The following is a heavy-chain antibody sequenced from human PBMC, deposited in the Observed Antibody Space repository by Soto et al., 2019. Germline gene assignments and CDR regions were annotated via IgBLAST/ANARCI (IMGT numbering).Heavy chain of an antibody. CDR1: GYTFTSYA. J-gene: IGHJ5*02. CDR3: ARDLAPATSVGWFDP. CDR2: INAGNGNT. V-gene: IGHV1-3*01. D-gene: IGHD1-26*01. Sequence: ASVKVSCKASGYTFTSYAMHWVRQAPGQRLELMGWINAGNGNTKYSQKFQGRVTITRDTSASTAYMELSSLRSEDTAVYYCARDLAPATSVGWFDPWGQGTLVTVSS.